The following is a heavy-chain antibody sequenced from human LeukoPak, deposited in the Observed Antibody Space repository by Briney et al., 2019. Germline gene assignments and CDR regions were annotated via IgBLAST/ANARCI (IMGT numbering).Heavy chain of an antibody. CDR1: GYTFTGYY. J-gene: IGHJ6*03. CDR3: ASSQQWLVPSYYYMDV. V-gene: IGHV1-2*02. D-gene: IGHD6-19*01. Sequence: ASVKVSCKASGYTFTGYYMHWVRQAPGQGLEWMGWINPNSGGTNYAQKFQGRVTMTRDTSISTAYMELSRLRSDDTAVYYCASSQQWLVPSYYYMDVWGKGTTDTVSS. CDR2: INPNSGGT.